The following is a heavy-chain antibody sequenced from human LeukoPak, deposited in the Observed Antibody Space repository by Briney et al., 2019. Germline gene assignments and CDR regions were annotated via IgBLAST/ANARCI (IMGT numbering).Heavy chain of an antibody. Sequence: GGSLRLSCAASGFTFSSYSMNWVRQAPGHGLEWVSYISSSSSIIYYADSVKGRFTISRDNSKNTLYLQMNSLRAEDTAVYYCARDSGIAVAGFDPWGQGTLVTVSS. D-gene: IGHD6-19*01. CDR1: GFTFSSYS. V-gene: IGHV3-48*01. CDR2: ISSSSSII. CDR3: ARDSGIAVAGFDP. J-gene: IGHJ5*02.